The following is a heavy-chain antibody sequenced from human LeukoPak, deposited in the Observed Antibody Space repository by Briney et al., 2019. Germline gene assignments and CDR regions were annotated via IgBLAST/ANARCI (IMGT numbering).Heavy chain of an antibody. J-gene: IGHJ4*02. D-gene: IGHD1-26*01. Sequence: EGSLRLSCAASGFTFSNAWMAWVRQAPGKGLEWVGRIKAKAHGGTIEYAAPVKGRFTISRDDSKNTLYLQMNSLKTEDTAVYYCTTDGVGVEGATYDNWGQGTLVSVSS. CDR1: GFTFSNAW. CDR3: TTDGVGVEGATYDN. V-gene: IGHV3-15*01. CDR2: IKAKAHGGTI.